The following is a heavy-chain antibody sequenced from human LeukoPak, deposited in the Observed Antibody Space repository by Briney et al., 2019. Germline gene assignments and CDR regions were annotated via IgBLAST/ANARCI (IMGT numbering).Heavy chain of an antibody. D-gene: IGHD4-17*01. CDR1: GFTFSSYA. CDR3: AKDPHYTVTTSYYFDY. J-gene: IGHJ4*02. CDR2: ISYDGSNK. V-gene: IGHV3-30*04. Sequence: PGGSLRLSCAASGFTFSSYAMHWVRQAPGKGLEWVAVISYDGSNKYYADSVKGRFTISRDNSKNTLYLQMNSLRAEDTAVYYCAKDPHYTVTTSYYFDYWGQGTLVTVSS.